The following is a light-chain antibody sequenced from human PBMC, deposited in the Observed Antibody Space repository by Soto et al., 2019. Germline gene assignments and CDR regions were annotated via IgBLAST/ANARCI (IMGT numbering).Light chain of an antibody. CDR1: SSDVGGYNY. CDR3: SSYTRSSTVV. CDR2: DVS. V-gene: IGLV2-14*01. Sequence: QSALTQPASVSGSPGQSITISCTGTSSDVGGYNYVSWYQQHPGKAPKLMIYDVSNRPSGVSNHFSASKSGNTASLTISGLQAEDEANYYCSSYTRSSTVVFGGGTKLTVL. J-gene: IGLJ2*01.